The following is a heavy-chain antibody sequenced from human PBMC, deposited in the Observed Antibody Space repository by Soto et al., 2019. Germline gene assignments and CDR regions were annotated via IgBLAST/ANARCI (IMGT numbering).Heavy chain of an antibody. CDR2: IYSGGST. CDR3: ARGPGGFGDFSLDY. CDR1: GGSISQYY. J-gene: IGHJ4*02. V-gene: IGHV4-4*07. Sequence: QVQLQESGPGLVKPSETLSLSCGVSGGSISQYYWSWIRQPAGKGLGWIGRIYSGGSTNYNHSLESRGTMAVDTYKNKFSLKQSSVTAADTAVYYCARGPGGFGDFSLDYWGQGTLVTVSS. D-gene: IGHD3-10*01.